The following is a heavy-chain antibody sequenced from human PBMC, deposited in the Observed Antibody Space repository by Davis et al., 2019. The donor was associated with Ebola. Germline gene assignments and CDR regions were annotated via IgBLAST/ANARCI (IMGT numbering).Heavy chain of an antibody. V-gene: IGHV4-59*01. Sequence: SETLSLTCTVSGGSINNYFWSWIRQPPGKGLEWIGNIHYLGNTNYNPSLKSRVTMSVDTSKNQFSLKLSSVTAADTAVYYCARIVGVSREFDSWGQGILVTVSS. CDR3: ARIVGVSREFDS. CDR2: IHYLGNT. D-gene: IGHD1-26*01. CDR1: GGSINNYF. J-gene: IGHJ5*01.